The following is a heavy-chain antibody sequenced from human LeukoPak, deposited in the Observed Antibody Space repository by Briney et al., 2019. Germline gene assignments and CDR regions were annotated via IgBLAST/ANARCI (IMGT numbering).Heavy chain of an antibody. CDR1: GYTFSSHG. V-gene: IGHV3-23*01. CDR2: INGAGDNT. Sequence: GGSLRLSCAASGYTFSSHGLTWVRQAPGKGLEWVSTINGAGDNTYYAETVKGRFTISRDNSKNTLYLQMHSLRAEETAIYYCAKVSVCYGCYLDYWGQGTLVTAS. J-gene: IGHJ4*02. CDR3: AKVSVCYGCYLDY. D-gene: IGHD3-16*01.